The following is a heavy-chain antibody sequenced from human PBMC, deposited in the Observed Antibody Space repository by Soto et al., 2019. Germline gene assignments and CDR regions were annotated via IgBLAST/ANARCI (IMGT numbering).Heavy chain of an antibody. J-gene: IGHJ6*02. Sequence: QVQLVQSGAEVKKPGSSVKVSCKASGGTFSSYAISWVRQAPGQGLEWMGGIIPIFGTANYAPKFQGRVTTTGDESTSTAHMELSSLRSEDTAVYYCAFGIAARPAYYGMDVWGQGTPVTVSS. CDR1: GGTFSSYA. CDR2: IIPIFGTA. D-gene: IGHD6-6*01. CDR3: AFGIAARPAYYGMDV. V-gene: IGHV1-69*01.